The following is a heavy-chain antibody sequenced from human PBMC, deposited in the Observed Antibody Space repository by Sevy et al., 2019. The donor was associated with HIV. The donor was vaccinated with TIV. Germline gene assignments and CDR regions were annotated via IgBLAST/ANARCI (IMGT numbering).Heavy chain of an antibody. CDR3: AKSYFGSGTSYGMDL. J-gene: IGHJ6*02. D-gene: IGHD3-10*01. V-gene: IGHV3-7*01. CDR1: GFTFRNFW. CDR2: IRQDGSEK. Sequence: GGSLRLSCAVSGFTFRNFWMSWVRRAPGKGLEWVAIIRQDGSEKYYVDSVRGRFTISRDNAKNSLFLQLNSLRADDTAIYYCAKSYFGSGTSYGMDLWGRGTTVTVSS.